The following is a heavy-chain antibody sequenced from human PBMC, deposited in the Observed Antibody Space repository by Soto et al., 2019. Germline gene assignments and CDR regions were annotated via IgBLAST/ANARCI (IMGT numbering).Heavy chain of an antibody. Sequence: QVQLVQSGAEVKKPGSSVKVSCKASGGTFSSYTISWVRQAPGQGLEWMGRIIPILGIAHYEQKFQGRVMLTADKSTSTAYMELSSLRSEDTAVYYCERGLEPSVTNYYYMDVLGKGTTVTFSS. J-gene: IGHJ6*03. D-gene: IGHD4-17*01. CDR2: IIPILGIA. V-gene: IGHV1-69*02. CDR1: GGTFSSYT. CDR3: ERGLEPSVTNYYYMDV.